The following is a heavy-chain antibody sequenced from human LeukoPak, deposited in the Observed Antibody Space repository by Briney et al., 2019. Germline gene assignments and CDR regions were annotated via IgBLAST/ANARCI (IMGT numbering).Heavy chain of an antibody. D-gene: IGHD1-1*01. Sequence: GASVKVSCKASGYTFTSYGISWVRQAPGQGLEWMGGIIPIFGTANYAQKFQGRVTITADESTSTAYMELSSLRSEDTAVYYCARANLDAFDPWGQGTLVTVSS. J-gene: IGHJ5*02. CDR1: GYTFTSYG. V-gene: IGHV1-69*01. CDR2: IIPIFGTA. CDR3: ARANLDAFDP.